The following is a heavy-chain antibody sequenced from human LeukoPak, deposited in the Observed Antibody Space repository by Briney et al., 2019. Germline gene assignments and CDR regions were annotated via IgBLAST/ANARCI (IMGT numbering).Heavy chain of an antibody. J-gene: IGHJ4*02. D-gene: IGHD3-10*01. CDR3: ARDSYYGSGSYSFDY. V-gene: IGHV3-21*01. CDR2: ISSSSSYI. Sequence: SGGSLRLSCAASGFTFSSYSMNWVRQAPGKGLEWVSSISSSSSYIYYADSVKGRFTISRDNAKNSLYLQMNSLRAEDMAVYYCARDSYYGSGSYSFDYWGQGTLVTVSS. CDR1: GFTFSSYS.